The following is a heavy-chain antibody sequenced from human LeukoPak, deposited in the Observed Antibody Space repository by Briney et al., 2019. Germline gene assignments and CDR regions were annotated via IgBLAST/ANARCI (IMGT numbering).Heavy chain of an antibody. V-gene: IGHV3-23*01. J-gene: IGHJ5*01. D-gene: IGHD6-13*01. Sequence: GGSLRLSCAASGFTFSSYAMSWVRQAPGEGLEWVSSISGSGTNTDYADSVKGRFTISRDNSKNTVNVQMNSLRAEDTAVYYCAKATSPVHSRNWFDSWGQGTLVTVSS. CDR2: ISGSGTNT. CDR1: GFTFSSYA. CDR3: AKATSPVHSRNWFDS.